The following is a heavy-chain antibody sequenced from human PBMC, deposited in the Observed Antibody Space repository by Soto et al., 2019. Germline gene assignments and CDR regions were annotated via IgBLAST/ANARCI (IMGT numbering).Heavy chain of an antibody. D-gene: IGHD6-13*01. Sequence: QVQLVESGGGVVHPGRSLRLSCVASGFTFSTYAMQWVRQAPGKGLEWVAVISSDGSTKFYADSVKGRFTVSRDNSKSTLYLQMSSLRAEDTAVYFCAKDGASAGTFDYWGQGTLVTVSS. CDR2: ISSDGSTK. V-gene: IGHV3-30*18. J-gene: IGHJ4*02. CDR1: GFTFSTYA. CDR3: AKDGASAGTFDY.